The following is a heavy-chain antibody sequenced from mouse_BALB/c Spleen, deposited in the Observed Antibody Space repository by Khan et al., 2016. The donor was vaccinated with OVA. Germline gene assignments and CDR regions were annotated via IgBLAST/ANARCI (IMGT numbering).Heavy chain of an antibody. Sequence: QVQLKESGPGLVAPSQSLSLTCTVSGYTLTSYGVHWVRQPPGKGLEWLGVIWAGGNTNYNSALMSRLSISKDNSKSQVFLKMSSLQTADTCMYDCGGRVDLWGQGTMVTVSA. V-gene: IGHV2-9*02. CDR3: GGRVDL. J-gene: IGHJ3*01. CDR1: GYTLTSYG. CDR2: IWAGGNT.